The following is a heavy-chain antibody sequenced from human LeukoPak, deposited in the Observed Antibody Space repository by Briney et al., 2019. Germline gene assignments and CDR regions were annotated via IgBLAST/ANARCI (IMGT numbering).Heavy chain of an antibody. Sequence: PSETLSLTCAVYGGSFSGYYWSWIRQPPGKGLEWIGEINHSGSTNYNPSLKSRVTISVDTSKNQFSLKLSSVTAADTAVYYCARDHRYLGYSNYDYYYYYMDVWGKGTTVTVSS. CDR3: ARDHRYLGYSNYDYYYYYMDV. V-gene: IGHV4-34*01. CDR2: INHSGST. D-gene: IGHD4-11*01. J-gene: IGHJ6*03. CDR1: GGSFSGYY.